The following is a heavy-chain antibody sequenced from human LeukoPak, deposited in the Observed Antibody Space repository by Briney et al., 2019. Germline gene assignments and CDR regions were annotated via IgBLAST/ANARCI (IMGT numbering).Heavy chain of an antibody. J-gene: IGHJ5*02. CDR3: ARGARDGYNPNWFDP. CDR1: GGSISSGGYS. Sequence: SETLSLTCAVSGGSISSGGYSWSWIRQPPGKGLEWIGYIYHSGSTNYNPSLKSRVTISVDRSKNQFSLKLSSATAADTAVYYCARGARDGYNPNWFDPWGQGTLVTVSS. V-gene: IGHV4-30-2*01. CDR2: IYHSGST. D-gene: IGHD5-24*01.